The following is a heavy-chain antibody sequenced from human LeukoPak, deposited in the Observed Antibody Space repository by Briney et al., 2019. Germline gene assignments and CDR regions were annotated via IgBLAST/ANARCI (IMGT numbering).Heavy chain of an antibody. CDR3: AELGITMIGGV. J-gene: IGHJ6*04. CDR1: GFTFSSYE. D-gene: IGHD3-10*02. Sequence: GSLRLSCAASGFTFSSYEMNLVRQASGEGLEWVSYISSSGSTIYYADSVKGRFTISRDNAKNSLYLQMNSLRAEDTAVYYCAELGITMIGGVWGKGTTVTISS. V-gene: IGHV3-48*03. CDR2: ISSSGSTI.